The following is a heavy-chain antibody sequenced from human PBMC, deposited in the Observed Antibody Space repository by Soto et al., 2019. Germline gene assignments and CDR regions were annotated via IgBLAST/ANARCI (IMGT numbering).Heavy chain of an antibody. J-gene: IGHJ4*02. V-gene: IGHV2-5*02. CDR2: IYWDDDK. D-gene: IGHD3-10*01. CDR3: ARALCYYPFDY. Sequence: QITLKESGPTLVKPTQTLTLTCTFSGFSLSTSGLGVGWIRQPPGKALEWLGLIYWDDDKTYSPSLKSRLTITKDTSKNQVVLTMTNMDPVDTATYYCARALCYYPFDYWGQGSLVTVSS. CDR1: GFSLSTSGLG.